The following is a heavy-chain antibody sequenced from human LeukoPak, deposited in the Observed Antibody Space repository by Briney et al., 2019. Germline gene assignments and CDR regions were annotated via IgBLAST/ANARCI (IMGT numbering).Heavy chain of an antibody. J-gene: IGHJ4*02. CDR3: ARDPADYYDSSGYYRFDY. CDR2: YSGGST. Sequence: YSGGSTYYADSVKGRFTISRDNSKNTLYLQMNSLRAEDTAVYYCARDPADYYDSSGYYRFDYWGQGTLVTVSS. D-gene: IGHD3-22*01. V-gene: IGHV3-66*01.